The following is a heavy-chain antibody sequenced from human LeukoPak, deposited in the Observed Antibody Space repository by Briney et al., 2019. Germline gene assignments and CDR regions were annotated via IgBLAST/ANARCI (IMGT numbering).Heavy chain of an antibody. CDR2: ITGNGAST. D-gene: IGHD3-9*01. CDR1: GFTFSNYA. Sequence: PGGSLRLSCAASGFTFSNYAMSWVRQAPGKWLEWVSTITGNGASTFYADSVKGRFTISRDNSKNTLYLQMNSLRAEDTAVYYCANRGRYYFDYWGQGALVTVSS. J-gene: IGHJ4*02. V-gene: IGHV3-23*01. CDR3: ANRGRYYFDY.